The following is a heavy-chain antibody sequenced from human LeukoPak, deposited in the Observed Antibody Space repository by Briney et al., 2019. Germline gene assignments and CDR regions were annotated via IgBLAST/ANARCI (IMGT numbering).Heavy chain of an antibody. D-gene: IGHD6-19*01. V-gene: IGHV5-51*01. Sequence: GESLKISCKGSGYNFSNYWIAWVRQMPGKGLEWMGIIYPNDSDTRYRPSFRGQVTISADKSISTAYLQWSSLKASDTAMYYCARSSSGWSGYYYYGMDVWGQGTTVTVSS. CDR3: ARSSSGWSGYYYYGMDV. J-gene: IGHJ6*02. CDR1: GYNFSNYW. CDR2: IYPNDSDT.